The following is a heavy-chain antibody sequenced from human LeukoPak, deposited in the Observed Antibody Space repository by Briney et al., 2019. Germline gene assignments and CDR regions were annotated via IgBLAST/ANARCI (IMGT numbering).Heavy chain of an antibody. J-gene: IGHJ4*02. CDR2: IRSKAYGGTT. Sequence: GRSLRLSCTASGFTFGDYAMSWFRQAPGKGLEWVGFIRSKAYGGTTEYAASVKGRFTISRDDSKSIAYLQMNSLKTEDTAVYYCTRVEMATITGLDYWGQGTLVTVSS. CDR3: TRVEMATITGLDY. D-gene: IGHD5-24*01. V-gene: IGHV3-49*03. CDR1: GFTFGDYA.